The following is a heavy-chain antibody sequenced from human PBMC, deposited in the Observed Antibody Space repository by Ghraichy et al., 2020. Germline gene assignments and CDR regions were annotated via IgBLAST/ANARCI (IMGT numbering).Heavy chain of an antibody. J-gene: IGHJ4*02. V-gene: IGHV3-49*03. CDR1: GLTFPDYA. D-gene: IGHD4-11*01. CDR2: IRSRTYGETT. Sequence: GGSLRLSCTASGLTFPDYAMSWFRQAPGKGLEWIGFIRSRTYGETTEYAASVEGRFTFSRDDSKDIAYLQMNSLKTGDTGVYYCTSSVDYSRGVSYWGRGTLVTVSS. CDR3: TSSVDYSRGVSY.